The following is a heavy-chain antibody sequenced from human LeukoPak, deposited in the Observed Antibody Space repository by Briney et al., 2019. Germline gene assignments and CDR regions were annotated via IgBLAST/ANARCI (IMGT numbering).Heavy chain of an antibody. CDR2: ISYDGSNK. D-gene: IGHD3-22*01. CDR3: ARESSMIVEKYYFDY. CDR1: GFTFSSYA. Sequence: PGGSLRLSCAASGFTFSSYAMRWVRQAPGKGLEWVAVISYDGSNKYYADSVKGRFTISRDNSKNTLYLQMNSLRAEDTAVYYCARESSMIVEKYYFDYWGQGTLVTVSS. J-gene: IGHJ4*02. V-gene: IGHV3-30*04.